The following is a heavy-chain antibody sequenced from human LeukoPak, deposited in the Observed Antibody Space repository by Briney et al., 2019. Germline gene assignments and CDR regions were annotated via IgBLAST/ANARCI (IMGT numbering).Heavy chain of an antibody. CDR1: GGSISSSSYY. Sequence: KPSETLSLTFTVSGGSISSSSYYWGWIRQPPGKGLEWIGSIYYSGSTYYNPSLKSRVTISVDTSKNQFSLKLSSVTAADTAVYYCARQGRYYYMDVWGKGTTVTVSS. J-gene: IGHJ6*03. V-gene: IGHV4-39*01. CDR3: ARQGRYYYMDV. CDR2: IYYSGST.